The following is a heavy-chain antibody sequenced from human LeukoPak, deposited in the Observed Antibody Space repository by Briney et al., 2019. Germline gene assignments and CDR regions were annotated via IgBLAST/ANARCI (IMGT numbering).Heavy chain of an antibody. CDR3: ARGGVVVAFYYFDY. J-gene: IGHJ4*02. Sequence: PGGSLRLFCAASGFTFSSYAMHWVRQAPGKGLEWVAVISYDGSNKYYADSVKGRFTISRDNSKNTLYLQMNSLRAEDTAVYYCARGGVVVAFYYFDYWGQGTLVTVSS. CDR1: GFTFSSYA. D-gene: IGHD2-21*01. V-gene: IGHV3-30-3*01. CDR2: ISYDGSNK.